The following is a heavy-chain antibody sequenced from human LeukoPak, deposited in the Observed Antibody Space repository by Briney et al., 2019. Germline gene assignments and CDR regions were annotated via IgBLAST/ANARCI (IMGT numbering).Heavy chain of an antibody. Sequence: GESLKISCQGSGYRFTGYWIAWVRQMPGKGLEWMGLIQPGDYDTRYSPSFQGQVTISVDKSINTAYLQWSSLRASDTAMYFCARQTDSGSFGYWGQGTLVTVSS. CDR1: GYRFTGYW. D-gene: IGHD1-26*01. V-gene: IGHV5-51*01. CDR3: ARQTDSGSFGY. J-gene: IGHJ4*02. CDR2: IQPGDYDT.